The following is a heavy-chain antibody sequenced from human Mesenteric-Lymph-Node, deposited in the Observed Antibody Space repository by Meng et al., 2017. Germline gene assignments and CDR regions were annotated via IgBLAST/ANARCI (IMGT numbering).Heavy chain of an antibody. Sequence: QVKLVELGGVFVKAGGSLRLSCAASGFTFSDYYMTWIRQPPGQGLEWVASISPTGGSIYYADSVKGRLSISRDNAKNSLSLQMNSLRVEDTAIYYCARDHGFLNWFDPWGQGTLVTASS. J-gene: IGHJ5*02. CDR2: ISPTGGSI. CDR1: GFTFSDYY. D-gene: IGHD2/OR15-2a*01. V-gene: IGHV3-11*04. CDR3: ARDHGFLNWFDP.